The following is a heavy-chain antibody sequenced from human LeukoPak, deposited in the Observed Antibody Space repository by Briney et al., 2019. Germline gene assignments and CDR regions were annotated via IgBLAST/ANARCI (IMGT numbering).Heavy chain of an antibody. CDR3: AKDMASAVAGTSGDY. Sequence: GGSLRLSCAASGFTFSSYWMSWVRQAPGKGLEWVANIKQDGSEKYYVDSVKGRFTISRDNAKNSLYLQMNSLRAEDTAVYYCAKDMASAVAGTSGDYWGQGTLVTVSS. V-gene: IGHV3-7*01. J-gene: IGHJ4*02. CDR1: GFTFSSYW. D-gene: IGHD6-19*01. CDR2: IKQDGSEK.